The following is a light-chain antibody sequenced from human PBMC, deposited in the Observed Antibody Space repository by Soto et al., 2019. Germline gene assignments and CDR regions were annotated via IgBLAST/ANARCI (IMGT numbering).Light chain of an antibody. V-gene: IGKV1-5*01. CDR1: QDITKF. CDR2: DAS. J-gene: IGKJ1*01. CDR3: QHYNSYPWT. Sequence: DIHMTQSPSSVSASVGDRITITCRASQDITKFLAWYQQTPGKAPKLLMYDASILESGVPSRFSGSGSGTEFTLTISSLQPDDFATYYCQHYNSYPWTFGQGTKVDIK.